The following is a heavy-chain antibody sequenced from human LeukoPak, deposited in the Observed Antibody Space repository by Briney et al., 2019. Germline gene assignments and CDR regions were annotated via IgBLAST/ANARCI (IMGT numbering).Heavy chain of an antibody. V-gene: IGHV3-53*01. CDR1: GFTVSNTF. CDR2: IYSVGTT. D-gene: IGHD6-19*01. J-gene: IGHJ4*02. CDR3: ARGSGWLDY. Sequence: PGGSLRLSCAASGFTVSNTFMSWVRQAPGKGLEWVSVIYSVGTTYYADSVKGRFTISRDNSKNTLYLQMNSLGAEDTAVYYCARGSGWLDYWGQGTLVTVSS.